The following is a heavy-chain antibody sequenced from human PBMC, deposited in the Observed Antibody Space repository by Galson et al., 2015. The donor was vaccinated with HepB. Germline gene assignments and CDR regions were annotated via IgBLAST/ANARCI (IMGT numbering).Heavy chain of an antibody. D-gene: IGHD2-2*02. J-gene: IGHJ3*02. V-gene: IGHV1-69*13. CDR3: AREYPAGDALDI. CDR2: IIPIFGTA. CDR1: GGTFSSYA. Sequence: SVKVSCKASGGTFSSYAISWVRQAPGQGLEWMGGIIPIFGTANYAQKFQGRVTITADESTSTAYMELSSLRSEDTAVYYCAREYPAGDALDIWGQGTMVTVSS.